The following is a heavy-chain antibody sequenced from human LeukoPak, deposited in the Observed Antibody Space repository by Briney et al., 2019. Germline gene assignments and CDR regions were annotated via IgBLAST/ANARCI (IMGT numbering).Heavy chain of an antibody. Sequence: GESLRLSCAASGFTFKNYAMGWIRQPPGKGLEWVSVSSGSGTHNYYAASVKGLFTIFRDNSNKTLYLQINSLTADDAAFYYCAKRAAYSRSSLVLPFDAFDLWGEGTMVTASS. D-gene: IGHD6-6*01. V-gene: IGHV3-23*01. CDR3: AKRAAYSRSSLVLPFDAFDL. CDR1: GFTFKNYA. J-gene: IGHJ3*01. CDR2: SSGSGTHN.